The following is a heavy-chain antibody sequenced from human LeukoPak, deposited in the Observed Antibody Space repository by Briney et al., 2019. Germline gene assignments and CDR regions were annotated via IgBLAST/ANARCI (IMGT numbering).Heavy chain of an antibody. CDR2: VYYTGSS. CDR3: ARTLAAAGGDFDY. CDR1: DGSISSPSHY. D-gene: IGHD6-13*01. V-gene: IGHV4-39*01. Sequence: SETLSLTCTVSDGSISSPSHYWGWLRQPPGKGLEYIGSVYYTGSSYYSPSLQSRVYFSVDTSNDLFSLKLSSVTAADTAVYYCARTLAAAGGDFDYWGQGTLVTVSS. J-gene: IGHJ4*02.